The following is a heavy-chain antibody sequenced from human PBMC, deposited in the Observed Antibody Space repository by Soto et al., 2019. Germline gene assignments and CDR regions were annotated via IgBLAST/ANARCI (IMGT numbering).Heavy chain of an antibody. V-gene: IGHV4-30-4*01. CDR2: IYYSGIT. CDR1: VGSISGGDYY. D-gene: IGHD3-16*01. Sequence: QVQLQESGPGLVKPSQTLSLTCTVSVGSISGGDYYWSWIRQSPGKGLEWIGNIYYSGITNYNPSLRSRLTMSVDTSKNHFSLRLSSATAADTAVYYCARGGGMAARRFDYWGQGTLVTVSS. J-gene: IGHJ4*02. CDR3: ARGGGMAARRFDY.